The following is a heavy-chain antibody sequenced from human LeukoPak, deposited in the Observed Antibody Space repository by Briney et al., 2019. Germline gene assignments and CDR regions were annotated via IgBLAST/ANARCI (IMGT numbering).Heavy chain of an antibody. CDR3: ARHAVYAGSGWAFDY. CDR1: GGSISSGGYY. D-gene: IGHD6-19*01. J-gene: IGHJ4*02. CDR2: IYHSGST. Sequence: SETLSLTCTVSGGSISSGGYYWSWIRQPPGKGLEWIGYIYHSGSTYYNPSLKSRVTISVDTSKNQFSLNLKSVTAADTAVYFCARHAVYAGSGWAFDYWGQGTLVTVFS. V-gene: IGHV4-30-2*01.